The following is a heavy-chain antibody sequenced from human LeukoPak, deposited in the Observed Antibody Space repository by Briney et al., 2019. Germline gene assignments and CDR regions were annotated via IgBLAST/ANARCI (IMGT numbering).Heavy chain of an antibody. CDR1: GGSISSGSYY. CDR3: ARFVRPDAFDI. CDR2: IYTSGST. J-gene: IGHJ3*02. D-gene: IGHD3-10*02. V-gene: IGHV4-61*02. Sequence: SQTLSLTCTVSGGSISSGSYYWSWIRQPAGKGLEWIGRIYTSGSTNYNPSLKSRVTISVDTSKNQFSLKLSSVTAADTAVYYCARFVRPDAFDIWGQGTMVTVSS.